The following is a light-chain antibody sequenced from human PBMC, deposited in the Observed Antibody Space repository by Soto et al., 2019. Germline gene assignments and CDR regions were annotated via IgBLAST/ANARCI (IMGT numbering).Light chain of an antibody. V-gene: IGKV1-5*03. CDR2: KAS. CDR1: RSISDW. J-gene: IGKJ1*01. Sequence: DIQMTQSPSTLSASVGDRVTITCRASRSISDWLAWYQQKPGKAPKLLIYKASTLESGVPSRFSGSGSGTEFPLTISSLQHEDFASYYCQQYTAPATFGHGTKVEVK. CDR3: QQYTAPAT.